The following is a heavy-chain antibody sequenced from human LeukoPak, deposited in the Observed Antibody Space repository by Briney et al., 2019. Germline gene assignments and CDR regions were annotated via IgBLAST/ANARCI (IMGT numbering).Heavy chain of an antibody. CDR1: GFTFSSYG. D-gene: IGHD3-10*01. CDR2: VSGSGGST. CDR3: AKGVNTMVRGVDYYYYYMDV. Sequence: GGTLRLSCATSGFTFSSYGMSWVRQAPGKGLEWVPAVSGSGGSTYYADSVKGRFTISRDNSKNTLYLQMNSLRAEDTAVYYCAKGVNTMVRGVDYYYYYMDVWGKGTTVTISS. V-gene: IGHV3-23*01. J-gene: IGHJ6*03.